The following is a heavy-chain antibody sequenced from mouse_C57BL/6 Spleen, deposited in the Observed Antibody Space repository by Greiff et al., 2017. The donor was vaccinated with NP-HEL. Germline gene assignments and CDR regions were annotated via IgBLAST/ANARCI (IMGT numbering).Heavy chain of an antibody. J-gene: IGHJ1*03. CDR2: IRNKANGYTT. Sequence: EVKVVESGGGLVQPGGSLSLSCAASGFTFTDYYMSWVRQPPGKALEWLGFIRNKANGYTTEYSASVKGRFTISRDNSQSILYLQMNALRAEDSATYYCASLGVYWYFDVWGTGTTVTVSS. D-gene: IGHD3-1*01. CDR3: ASLGVYWYFDV. V-gene: IGHV7-3*01. CDR1: GFTFTDYY.